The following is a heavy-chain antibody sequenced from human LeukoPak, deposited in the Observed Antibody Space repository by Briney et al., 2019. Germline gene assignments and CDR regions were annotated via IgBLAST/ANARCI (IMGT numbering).Heavy chain of an antibody. CDR3: TSHAAFDP. Sequence: KAGGSLRLSCAASGFTFSSYWMNWARQAPGKGLEWVGRIKSKNVGGTTDYAAPVKGRFTISRDDSKNTVYLQMNSLKIEDTAVYYCTSHAAFDPWGQGTLVTVSS. CDR1: GFTFSSYW. CDR2: IKSKNVGGTT. V-gene: IGHV3-15*01. J-gene: IGHJ5*02.